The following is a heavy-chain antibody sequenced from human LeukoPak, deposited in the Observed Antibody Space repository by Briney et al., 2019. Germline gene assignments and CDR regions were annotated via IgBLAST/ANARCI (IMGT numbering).Heavy chain of an antibody. CDR2: INHSGST. J-gene: IGHJ4*02. CDR1: GGSFSGYY. D-gene: IGHD6-19*01. CDR3: AREGGAGSSGWYVVFDY. V-gene: IGHV4-34*01. Sequence: PSETLSLTCAVYGGSFSGYYWSWVRQPPGDGREWIGEINHSGSTNYNRSLKSRVTLSVDTSKNQLSLELSSGTAADTAVYHCAREGGAGSSGWYVVFDYWGQGTLVTVSS.